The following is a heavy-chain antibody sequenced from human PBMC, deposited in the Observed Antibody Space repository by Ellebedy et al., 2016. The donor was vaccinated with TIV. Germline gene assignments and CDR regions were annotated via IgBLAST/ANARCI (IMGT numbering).Heavy chain of an antibody. CDR2: IADDGREE. D-gene: IGHD4-17*01. V-gene: IGHV3-7*03. Sequence: GESLKISCAASGFTFSSYSMNWVRQAPGKGLEWVANIADDGREENYVDSVRGRFTISRDNAKNLLSLHMNTLRAEDTAVYYCASGLTGDYGAFDVWGPGTKVTVSS. J-gene: IGHJ3*01. CDR1: GFTFSSYS. CDR3: ASGLTGDYGAFDV.